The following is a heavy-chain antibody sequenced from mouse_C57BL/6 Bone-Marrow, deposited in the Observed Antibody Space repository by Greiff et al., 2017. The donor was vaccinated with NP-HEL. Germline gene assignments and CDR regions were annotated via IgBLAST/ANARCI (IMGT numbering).Heavy chain of an antibody. CDR1: GFSFNTYA. CDR2: IRSKSNNYAT. J-gene: IGHJ3*01. D-gene: IGHD2-3*01. Sequence: EVKLVESGGGLVQPKGSLKLSCAASGFSFNTYAMNWVRQAPGKGLEWVARIRSKSNNYATYYADSVKDRFTISRDDSESMLYLQMNNLKTEDTAMYYCVSYYDGYFAYWGQGTLVTVSA. CDR3: VSYYDGYFAY. V-gene: IGHV10-1*01.